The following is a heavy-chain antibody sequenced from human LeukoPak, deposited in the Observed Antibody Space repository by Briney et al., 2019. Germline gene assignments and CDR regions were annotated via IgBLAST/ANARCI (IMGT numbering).Heavy chain of an antibody. Sequence: GGSLRLSCAASGFTFSSYAMSWVRQAPGKGLEWVSSISGSGDSTPYADSVKGRFTISRDNSKNTLYLQMNSLRADDTAVYYCARVGAVATITGLRYWGQGTLVTVSS. CDR2: ISGSGDST. CDR3: ARVGAVATITGLRY. J-gene: IGHJ4*02. V-gene: IGHV3-23*01. D-gene: IGHD5-12*01. CDR1: GFTFSSYA.